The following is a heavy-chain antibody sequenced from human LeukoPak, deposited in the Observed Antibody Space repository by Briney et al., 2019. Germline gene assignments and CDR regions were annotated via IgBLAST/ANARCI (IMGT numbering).Heavy chain of an antibody. J-gene: IGHJ6*02. D-gene: IGHD5-18*01. Sequence: SETLSLTCTVSGGSTSSYYWSWIRQPPGKGLEWIGYIYYSGRTNYNPSLKSPVTISVDTSKNQFSLKLSSVPAADTPVYYCARHFSTSWIQLPDGMDVWGQGTTVTVSS. CDR1: GGSTSSYY. V-gene: IGHV4-59*08. CDR3: ARHFSTSWIQLPDGMDV. CDR2: IYYSGRT.